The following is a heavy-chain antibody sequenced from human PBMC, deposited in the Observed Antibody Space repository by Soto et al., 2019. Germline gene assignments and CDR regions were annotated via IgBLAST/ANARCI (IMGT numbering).Heavy chain of an antibody. V-gene: IGHV3-30*18. CDR3: AKDHSSSGLTWYFDL. D-gene: IGHD6-19*01. J-gene: IGHJ2*01. CDR1: GFTLTIYA. CDR2: TSFDGSYT. Sequence: QVQLVESGGGVVQPGRSLRLSCAASGFTLTIYAFHWVRQSPGKGLEWVAATSFDGSYTYYADSVKGRFTISRDNSKNTVYLQMNSLRAEDTAVYYCAKDHSSSGLTWYFDLWGRGTLVTVSS.